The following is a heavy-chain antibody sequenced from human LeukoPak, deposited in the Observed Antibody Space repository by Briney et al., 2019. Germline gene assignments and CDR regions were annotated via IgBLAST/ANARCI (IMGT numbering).Heavy chain of an antibody. CDR2: ISAYNGNT. J-gene: IGHJ5*02. D-gene: IGHD2-2*01. CDR1: GYSFSSYG. Sequence: GASVKVSCKASGYSFSSYGISWVRQAPGQGLEWMGWISAYNGNTKYARMLQGRVTMTTDTSTSTAYMEVRSLRSDDTDMYYCARDVGDIVKIPAAISVPWGQGTLVPVSS. V-gene: IGHV1-18*01. CDR3: ARDVGDIVKIPAAISVP.